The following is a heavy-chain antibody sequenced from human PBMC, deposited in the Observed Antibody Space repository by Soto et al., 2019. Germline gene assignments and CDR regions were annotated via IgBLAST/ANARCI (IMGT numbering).Heavy chain of an antibody. CDR3: TRDGRGLGRLSLFEY. Sequence: WGSLRLSCAASGFNVNSDYMNLVRHTPVKGLEWVASIYSGETTYYADSVRGRFTISSDKSKNTLYFQLSSLRIEDTAVYYCTRDGRGLGRLSLFEYWGQGVLVTVSS. D-gene: IGHD2-21*02. J-gene: IGHJ4*02. V-gene: IGHV3-53*01. CDR1: GFNVNSDY. CDR2: IYSGETT.